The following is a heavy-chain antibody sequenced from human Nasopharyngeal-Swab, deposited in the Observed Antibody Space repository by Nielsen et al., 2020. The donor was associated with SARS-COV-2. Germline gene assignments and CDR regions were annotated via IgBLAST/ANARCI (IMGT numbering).Heavy chain of an antibody. CDR3: ARVGTSVMEYQLLMESDY. CDR2: ISAYNGNT. D-gene: IGHD2-2*01. V-gene: IGHV1-18*01. Sequence: ASLKVSCKASGYTFTSYGISWVRQAPGQGLEWMGWISAYNGNTNYAQKLQGRVTMTTDTSTSTAYMELRSLRSDDTAVYYCARVGTSVMEYQLLMESDYWGQGTLVTVSS. J-gene: IGHJ4*02. CDR1: GYTFTSYG.